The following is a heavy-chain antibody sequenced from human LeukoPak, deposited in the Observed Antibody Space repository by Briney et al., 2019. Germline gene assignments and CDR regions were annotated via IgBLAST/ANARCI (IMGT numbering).Heavy chain of an antibody. D-gene: IGHD3-10*01. J-gene: IGHJ6*02. Sequence: SETLSLTCVVSDGSLSGYYWSWIRQPPGKGLEWIAEISHNGNINYNPSLKSRVSLSVEVSNNRVSLRVNSVTAADTAVYYCARRMSGPMVGGVTIRRDLDVWGQGTTVAVAS. CDR2: ISHNGNI. CDR1: DGSLSGYY. CDR3: ARRMSGPMVGGVTIRRDLDV. V-gene: IGHV4-34*01.